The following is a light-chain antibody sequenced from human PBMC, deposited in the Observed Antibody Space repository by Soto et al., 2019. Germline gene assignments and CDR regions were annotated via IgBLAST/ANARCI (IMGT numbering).Light chain of an antibody. V-gene: IGKV1-39*01. Sequence: DIQMTQSPSSLSASVGDRVTITCRASESINKYLNWYQHKPGRAPRLLIYAAANLQGGVPSRFSGXGXGTDFTLTISSLXPXXXATYYCQQSHSTLSVTFGGGTKVEI. CDR3: QQSHSTLSVT. J-gene: IGKJ4*01. CDR2: AAA. CDR1: ESINKY.